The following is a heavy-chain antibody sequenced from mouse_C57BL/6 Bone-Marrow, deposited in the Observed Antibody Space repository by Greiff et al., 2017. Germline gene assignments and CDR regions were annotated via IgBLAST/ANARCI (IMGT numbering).Heavy chain of an antibody. CDR2: IDPSDSYT. V-gene: IGHV1-69*01. CDR1: GYTFTSYW. CDR3: ARYYYSNPFDY. J-gene: IGHJ2*01. D-gene: IGHD2-5*01. Sequence: QVQLQQPGAELVMPGASVKLSCKASGYTFTSYWMHWVKQRPGQGLEWIGEIDPSDSYTNYNQKFKGKSTLTVDKSSSTAYMQLSSLTSEDSAVYYCARYYYSNPFDYWGQGTTRTVAS.